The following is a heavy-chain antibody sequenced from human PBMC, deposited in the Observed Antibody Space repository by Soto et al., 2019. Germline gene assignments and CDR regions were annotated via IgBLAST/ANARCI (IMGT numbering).Heavy chain of an antibody. V-gene: IGHV3-21*01. J-gene: IGHJ6*02. Sequence: PGGSLRLSCAASGFTFSSYSMNWVRQAPGKGLEWVSSISSSSSYIYYADSVKGRFTISRDNAKNSLYLQMNSLRAEDTAVYYCARGDIVVVPAASSVGMDVWGQAPRVTVPS. CDR2: ISSSSSYI. D-gene: IGHD2-2*01. CDR1: GFTFSSYS. CDR3: ARGDIVVVPAASSVGMDV.